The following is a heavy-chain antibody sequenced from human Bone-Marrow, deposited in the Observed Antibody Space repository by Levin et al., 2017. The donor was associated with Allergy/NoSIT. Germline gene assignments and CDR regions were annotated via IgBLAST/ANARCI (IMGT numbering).Heavy chain of an antibody. CDR2: IYHGGTT. J-gene: IGHJ4*02. V-gene: IGHV4/OR15-8*02. CDR3: ARRRRGGDYAYCFDY. D-gene: IGHD4-17*01. Sequence: PSETLSLTCVVSGDSVSSDHWWDWVRQPPGEGLDWIGEIYHGGTTDYNPSLKSRVTLSLDQSKNQFSLNLRSVTAADTAIYYCARRRRGGDYAYCFDYWGQGILVTVSS. CDR1: GDSVSSDHW.